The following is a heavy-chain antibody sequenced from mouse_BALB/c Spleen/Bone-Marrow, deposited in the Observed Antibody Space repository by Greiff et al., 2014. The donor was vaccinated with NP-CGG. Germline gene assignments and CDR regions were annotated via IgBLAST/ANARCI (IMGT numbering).Heavy chain of an antibody. CDR2: IDPANGNT. V-gene: IGHV14-3*02. D-gene: IGHD1-1*01. Sequence: EVQLQQSGAEIVKPGALVKSSCTTSGFNIEDSYIYWMKQRPGQGLEWIGRIDPANGNTKYDPKFQGKATITVDTSSATAYLQLSSLTSEDTAVYYCARNYGSSLDYWGQGTTLTVSS. CDR3: ARNYGSSLDY. J-gene: IGHJ2*01. CDR1: GFNIEDSY.